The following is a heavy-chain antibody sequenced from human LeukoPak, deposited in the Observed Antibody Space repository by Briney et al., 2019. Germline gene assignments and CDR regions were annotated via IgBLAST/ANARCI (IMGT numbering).Heavy chain of an antibody. D-gene: IGHD5-24*01. Sequence: PSETLSLTCAVSGGSISGYYWSWVRQPPGKGLEWIGYIYYSGTTKYNPSLESRVTISVDTSKNQFSLKLTSVTAADTAVYYCARGEGYNYYWGQGSLVTVSS. CDR3: ARGEGYNYY. CDR1: GGSISGYY. J-gene: IGHJ4*02. CDR2: IYYSGTT. V-gene: IGHV4-59*01.